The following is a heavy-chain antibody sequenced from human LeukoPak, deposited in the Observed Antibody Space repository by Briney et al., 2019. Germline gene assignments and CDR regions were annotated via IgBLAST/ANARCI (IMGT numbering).Heavy chain of an antibody. V-gene: IGHV6-1*01. CDR3: ARDNSTSWYNFDY. CDR2: TYFRSKWYY. Sequence: SQTLSLTCAISGDSVSSDSAAWNWIRQSPSRGLEWLARTYFRSKWYYDYALAVKGRITINPDTSKNQFSLQLNSVTPEDTAVYYCARDNSTSWYNFDYWGQGTLVTVSS. D-gene: IGHD6-13*01. J-gene: IGHJ4*02. CDR1: GDSVSSDSAA.